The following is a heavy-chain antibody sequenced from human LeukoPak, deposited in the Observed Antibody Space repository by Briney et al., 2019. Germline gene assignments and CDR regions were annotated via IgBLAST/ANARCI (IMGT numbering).Heavy chain of an antibody. V-gene: IGHV3-30*18. J-gene: IGHJ6*02. CDR2: ISYDGSNK. Sequence: GGSLRLSCAASGFTFSSYGMHWVRQAPGKGLEWVAVISYDGSNKYYADSVKGRFTISRDNSKNTLYLQMNSLRAEDTAVYYCAKDLLLGYCSSGSCYRAGNGMDVWGQGTTVTVSS. CDR1: GFTFSSYG. CDR3: AKDLLLGYCSSGSCYRAGNGMDV. D-gene: IGHD2-15*01.